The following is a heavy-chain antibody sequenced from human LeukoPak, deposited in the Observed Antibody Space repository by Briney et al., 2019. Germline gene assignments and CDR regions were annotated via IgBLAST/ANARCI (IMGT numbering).Heavy chain of an antibody. CDR3: AISGRSPFDI. V-gene: IGHV4-61*02. CDR1: GGSISSGSYY. D-gene: IGHD3-10*01. CDR2: IYTSGNT. J-gene: IGHJ3*02. Sequence: RPSETLSLTCIVSGGSISSGSYYWSWIRQPAGKGLEWIGRIYTSGNTNYNPSLKSRVTISVDTSKNQFSLKLSSVTAADTAVYYCAISGRSPFDIWGQGTVVTVSS.